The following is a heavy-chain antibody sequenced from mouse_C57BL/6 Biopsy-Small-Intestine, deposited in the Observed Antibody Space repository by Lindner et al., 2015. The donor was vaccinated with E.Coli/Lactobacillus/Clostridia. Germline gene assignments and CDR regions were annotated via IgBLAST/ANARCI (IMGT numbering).Heavy chain of an antibody. J-gene: IGHJ4*01. V-gene: IGHV1-4*01. CDR3: AKTSGTDAMDY. CDR1: GYTFASFT. CDR2: INSTTVFT. D-gene: IGHD4-1*01. Sequence: VQLQESGAELARPGASVKMSCKASGYTFASFTIHWVKQRPGQGLEWIGYINSTTVFTKYNEKFKDKATLTADKSSSTAYMQLSSLTSEDSAIYYCAKTSGTDAMDYWGQGTSVTVSS.